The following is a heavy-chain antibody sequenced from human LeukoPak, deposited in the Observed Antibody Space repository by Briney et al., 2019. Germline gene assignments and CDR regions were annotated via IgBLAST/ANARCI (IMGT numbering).Heavy chain of an antibody. CDR3: ARDRYGDLRNDY. CDR1: GFTFSSYG. J-gene: IGHJ4*02. CDR2: ISYDGSNK. Sequence: GGSLRLSCAASGFTFSSYGMHWVRQAPGKGLEWVAVISYDGSNKYYADSVKGRFTISRDNSKNTLYLQMNSLRAEDTAVYYCARDRYGDLRNDYWGQGTLVTVSS. D-gene: IGHD4-17*01. V-gene: IGHV3-30*03.